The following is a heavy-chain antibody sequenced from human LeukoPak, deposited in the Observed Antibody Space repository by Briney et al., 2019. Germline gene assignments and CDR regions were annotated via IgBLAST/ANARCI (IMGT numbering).Heavy chain of an antibody. V-gene: IGHV3-21*01. D-gene: IGHD3-3*01. Sequence: PGGSLRLSCAGSGFTFSSYSMNWVRQAPGKGLEWVSSISSSSSYIYYADSVKGRFTIFRDNAKNSLYLQMNGLRVEDTAFYYCARGDYDVWSAPFDHWGQGTLVSGSS. J-gene: IGHJ4*02. CDR3: ARGDYDVWSAPFDH. CDR1: GFTFSSYS. CDR2: ISSSSSYI.